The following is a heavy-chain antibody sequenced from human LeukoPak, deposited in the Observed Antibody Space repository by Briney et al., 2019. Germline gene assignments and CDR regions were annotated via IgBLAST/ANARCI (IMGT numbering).Heavy chain of an antibody. D-gene: IGHD5-12*01. Sequence: GGSLRLSCAASGFTFTAYTTNWVRQAPGKGLEWVSGINWNGGSTGYADSVKGRFTISRDNAKKSLYLQMSSLTAKDTAFYYCARSSGIYSGYGYIDSWGQGTLVTVSS. J-gene: IGHJ4*02. CDR3: ARSSGIYSGYGYIDS. CDR2: INWNGGST. V-gene: IGHV3-20*04. CDR1: GFTFTAYT.